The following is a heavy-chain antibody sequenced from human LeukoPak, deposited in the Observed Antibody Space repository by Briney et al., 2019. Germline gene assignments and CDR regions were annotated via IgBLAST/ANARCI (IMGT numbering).Heavy chain of an antibody. Sequence: GGSLRLSCAASGFTFSSYSMNWVRQAPGKGLEWVANINTDGSEKYYVDSVKGRFTISRDNAKNSLYLQMNSLRVEDTAVYYCAKYDFWSGYAFDYWGQGTLVTVSS. J-gene: IGHJ4*02. CDR3: AKYDFWSGYAFDY. V-gene: IGHV3-7*01. D-gene: IGHD3-3*01. CDR1: GFTFSSYS. CDR2: INTDGSEK.